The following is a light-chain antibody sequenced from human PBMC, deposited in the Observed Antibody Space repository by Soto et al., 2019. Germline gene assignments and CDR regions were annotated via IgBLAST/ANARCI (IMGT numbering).Light chain of an antibody. CDR2: EVS. J-gene: IGLJ1*01. Sequence: QSALTQPASVSGSPGQSITISCTGTSSDVGPYNCVSWYQHHPGKAPKLIIYEVSNRPSGVSNRFSGSKSGNTASLTISGLHTEDEADYYCSSYTSSSTYVFGTGTKLTVL. CDR3: SSYTSSSTYV. V-gene: IGLV2-14*01. CDR1: SSDVGPYNC.